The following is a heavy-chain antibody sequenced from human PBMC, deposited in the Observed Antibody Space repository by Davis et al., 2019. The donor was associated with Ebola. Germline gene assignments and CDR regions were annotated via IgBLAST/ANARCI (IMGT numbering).Heavy chain of an antibody. CDR1: GFSLSDFA. J-gene: IGHJ6*02. CDR3: AKGDRIMLFYDYGMDV. V-gene: IGHV3-23*01. D-gene: IGHD3/OR15-3a*01. CDR2: ISSRSTNI. Sequence: GGSLRLSCVASGFSLSDFAMSWVRQAPGKGLQWVSAISSRSTNINYADSVKGRFTISRDNSKNTLYLQMQSLRADDTAVYYCAKGDRIMLFYDYGMDVWGQGTTVTVSS.